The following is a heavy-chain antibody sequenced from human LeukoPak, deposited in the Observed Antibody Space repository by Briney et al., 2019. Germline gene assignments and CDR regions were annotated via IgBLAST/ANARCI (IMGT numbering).Heavy chain of an antibody. CDR1: GYTFTSYG. D-gene: IGHD2-2*01. V-gene: IGHV1-18*01. CDR2: ISAYNGNT. Sequence: GASVKVSCKASGYTFTSYGISWVRQAPGQGLEWMGWISAYNGNTNYAQKLQGRVTMTTDTSTRTAYMEMRSLRYDDTAVYYCARDQDIVVVWGEHYYYYYGMDVWGQGTTVTVSS. J-gene: IGHJ6*02. CDR3: ARDQDIVVVWGEHYYYYYGMDV.